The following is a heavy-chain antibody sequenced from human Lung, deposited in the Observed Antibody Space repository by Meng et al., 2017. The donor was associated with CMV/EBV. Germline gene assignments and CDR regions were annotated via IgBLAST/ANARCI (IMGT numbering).Heavy chain of an antibody. CDR1: GYSFTSYW. D-gene: IGHD3-3*01. V-gene: IGHV5-51*01. J-gene: IGHJ4*02. CDR2: IYPGDSDT. CDR3: ARLPIAIFGVVRYYFDY. Sequence: EXXKISCKGSGYSFTSYWIGWVRQMPGKGLEWMGIIYPGDSDTRYSASFQGRVTISTDKSISTAYLQWSSLKASDTAMYYCARLPIAIFGVVRYYFDYWGQGTXVTVSS.